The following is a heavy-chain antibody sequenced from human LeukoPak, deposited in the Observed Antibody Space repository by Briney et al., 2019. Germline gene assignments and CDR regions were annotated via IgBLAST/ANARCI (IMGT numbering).Heavy chain of an antibody. D-gene: IGHD3-3*01. J-gene: IGHJ6*02. CDR1: GFTFSSYW. V-gene: IGHV3-7*03. Sequence: GGSLRLSCAASGFTFSSYWMSWVRQAPGKGLEWVANIKQDGCEKYYVDSVKGRFTISRDNAKNSLYLQMNSLRAEDTAVYYCARDTYYDFWSGYYPESYGMDVWGQGTTVTVSS. CDR2: IKQDGCEK. CDR3: ARDTYYDFWSGYYPESYGMDV.